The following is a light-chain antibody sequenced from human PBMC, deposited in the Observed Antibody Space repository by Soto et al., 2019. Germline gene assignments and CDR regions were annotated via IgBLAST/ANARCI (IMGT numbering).Light chain of an antibody. V-gene: IGLV2-8*01. CDR2: EVS. J-gene: IGLJ2*01. CDR3: SSYAGSNNLV. Sequence: QSALTQPASVSGSPGQSITISCTGSSSDVGGYHYVSWYQHHPGKAPKFMIYEVSKRPLGVPDRFSGSKSGNTASLTVSGLQAEDEADYYCSSYAGSNNLVFGGGTQLTVL. CDR1: SSDVGGYHY.